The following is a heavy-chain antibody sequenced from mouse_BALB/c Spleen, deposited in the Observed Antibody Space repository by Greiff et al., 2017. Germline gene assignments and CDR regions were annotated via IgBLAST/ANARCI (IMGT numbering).Heavy chain of an antibody. J-gene: IGHJ4*01. CDR2: INPGSGGT. Sequence: VQLQESGAELVRPGTSVKVSCKASGYAFTNYLIEWVKQRPGQGLEWIGVINPGSGGTNYNEKFKGKATLTADKSSSTAYMQLSSLTSDDSAVYFCARGYYRSYYAMDYWGQGTSVTVSS. V-gene: IGHV1-54*01. CDR3: ARGYYRSYYAMDY. CDR1: GYAFTNYL. D-gene: IGHD2-14*01.